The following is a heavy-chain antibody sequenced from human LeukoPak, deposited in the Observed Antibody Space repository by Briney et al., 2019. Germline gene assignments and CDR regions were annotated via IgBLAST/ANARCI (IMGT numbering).Heavy chain of an antibody. CDR2: INHSGST. CDR1: GGSFSGYY. CDR3: ARSYYYDSSGYPY. V-gene: IGHV4-34*01. J-gene: IGHJ4*02. D-gene: IGHD3-22*01. Sequence: SETLSLTCAVYGGSFSGYYWSWIRQPPGKGLEWIGEINHSGSTNYHPSLKSRVTISVDTSKNQFSLKLSSATAADTAVYYCARSYYYDSSGYPYWGQGTLVTVSS.